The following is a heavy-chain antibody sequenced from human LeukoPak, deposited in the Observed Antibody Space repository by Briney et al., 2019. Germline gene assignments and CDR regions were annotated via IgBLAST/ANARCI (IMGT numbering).Heavy chain of an antibody. Sequence: SETLSLTCTVSGGSISSSSYYWGWIRQPPGKGVEWIGEINHSGSTNYNPSLKSRVTISVDTSKNQFSLKLSSVTAADTAVYYCARGPTMVRLNYWGQGTLVTVSS. V-gene: IGHV4-39*07. CDR3: ARGPTMVRLNY. CDR2: INHSGST. J-gene: IGHJ4*02. CDR1: GGSISSSSYY. D-gene: IGHD3-10*01.